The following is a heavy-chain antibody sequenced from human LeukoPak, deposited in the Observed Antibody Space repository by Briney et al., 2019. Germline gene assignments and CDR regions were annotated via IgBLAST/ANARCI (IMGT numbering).Heavy chain of an antibody. V-gene: IGHV3-30*02. CDR1: GFTFSSYD. Sequence: GGSLRLSCAASGFTFSSYDMHWVRQTPGKGLEWVAFIRYDGSNKYYADSVKGRFTISRDDSKNTLYLQMNSLRAEDTAAYYCAKGYYFDILSGYSSLDSWGQGTLVTVSS. CDR3: AKGYYFDILSGYSSLDS. J-gene: IGHJ4*02. D-gene: IGHD3-9*01. CDR2: IRYDGSNK.